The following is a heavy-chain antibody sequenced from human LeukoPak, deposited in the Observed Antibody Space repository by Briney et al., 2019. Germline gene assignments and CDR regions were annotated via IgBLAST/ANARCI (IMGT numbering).Heavy chain of an antibody. J-gene: IGHJ4*02. CDR2: IYASGST. D-gene: IGHD1-26*01. CDR3: ARDGGSYSLDY. V-gene: IGHV4-61*02. Sequence: SQTLSLTCTVSGGSLSGSTYYWGWIPQPAGKGLEWIGRIYASGSTGYNPSLKSRATISVDTSKNQFSLKLSSVTAADTAIYYCARDGGSYSLDYWGRGTLVTVSS. CDR1: GGSLSGSTYY.